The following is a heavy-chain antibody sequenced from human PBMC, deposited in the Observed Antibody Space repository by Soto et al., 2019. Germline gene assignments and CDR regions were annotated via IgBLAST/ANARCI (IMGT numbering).Heavy chain of an antibody. V-gene: IGHV1-18*01. J-gene: IGHJ4*02. CDR1: GYTFTSYG. CDR3: VVAAQPSYFDY. D-gene: IGHD2-15*01. CDR2: ISAYNGNT. Sequence: ASVKVSCKASGYTFTSYGISWVRQAPGQGLEWMGWISAYNGNTNYAQKLKSRVTMTTDTSTSTAYMELRSLRSDDTAVYYCVVAAQPSYFDYWGQGTLVPVSS.